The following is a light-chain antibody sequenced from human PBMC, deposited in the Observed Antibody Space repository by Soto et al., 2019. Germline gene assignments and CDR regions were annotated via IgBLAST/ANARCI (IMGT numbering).Light chain of an antibody. CDR2: SAS. CDR3: QQYDIWPIT. V-gene: IGKV3-15*01. J-gene: IGKJ5*01. CDR1: QSVSSN. Sequence: EIVRTQSPPTLFVSPGERATLSCRASQSVSSNLAWHQQKPGQAPRLLIYSASTRATGTPARFSGSGSGTEFTLTISSLLSEDIAVYYCQQYDIWPITFGQGTRLEIK.